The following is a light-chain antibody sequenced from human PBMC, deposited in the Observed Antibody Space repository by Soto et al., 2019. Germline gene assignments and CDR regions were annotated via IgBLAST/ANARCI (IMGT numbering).Light chain of an antibody. V-gene: IGKV2-28*01. CDR1: QRLLHSNGNTF. Sequence: EIVMTQSPPSLTVTPGEPASISCRSSQRLLHSNGNTFLDWYLQKPGQSPQLLIYLGSNRASGVPDRVSGSEAGTDFKRKISRVKAVDVGVYYCLQALHTPYTFGQGTRLEIK. CDR3: LQALHTPYT. CDR2: LGS. J-gene: IGKJ5*01.